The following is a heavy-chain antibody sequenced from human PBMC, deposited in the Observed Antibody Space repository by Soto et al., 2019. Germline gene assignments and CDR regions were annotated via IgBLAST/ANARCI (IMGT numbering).Heavy chain of an antibody. CDR1: GGTFSSYA. Sequence: ASVKVSCKASGGTFSSYAISWVRQAPGQGLEWMGGIIPIFGTANYAQKFQGRVTITADESTSTAYMELSSLRSEDTAVYYCARTPYYYDSSGFPPPPSLYYFDYWGQGTLVTGSS. D-gene: IGHD3-22*01. J-gene: IGHJ4*02. CDR3: ARTPYYYDSSGFPPPPSLYYFDY. V-gene: IGHV1-69*13. CDR2: IIPIFGTA.